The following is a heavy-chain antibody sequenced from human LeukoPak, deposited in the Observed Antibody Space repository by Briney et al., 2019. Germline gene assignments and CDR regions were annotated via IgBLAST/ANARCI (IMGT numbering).Heavy chain of an antibody. V-gene: IGHV3-21*01. CDR2: ISSSSSYI. CDR1: GFTFSSYS. J-gene: IGHJ5*02. D-gene: IGHD5-12*01. Sequence: GGSLRLSCAASGFTFSSYSMNWVRQAPGKGLEWVSSISSSSSYIYYADSVKGRFTTSRDNAKNSLYLQMNSLRAEDTAVYYCARDPFRWLLTATSFDPWGQGTLVTVSS. CDR3: ARDPFRWLLTATSFDP.